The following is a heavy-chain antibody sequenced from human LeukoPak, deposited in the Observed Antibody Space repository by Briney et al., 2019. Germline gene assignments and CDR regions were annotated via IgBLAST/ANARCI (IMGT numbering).Heavy chain of an antibody. V-gene: IGHV3-21*01. CDR2: ISSSSSYI. CDR1: GFTFSGYG. J-gene: IGHJ4*02. CDR3: ARKGLPDY. Sequence: GGSLRLSCAASGFTFSGYGVNWVRQAPGKGLEWVSSISSSSSYIYYADSVKGRFTISRDNAKNSLYLQMNSLRAEDTALYYCARKGLPDYWGQGTLVTVSS.